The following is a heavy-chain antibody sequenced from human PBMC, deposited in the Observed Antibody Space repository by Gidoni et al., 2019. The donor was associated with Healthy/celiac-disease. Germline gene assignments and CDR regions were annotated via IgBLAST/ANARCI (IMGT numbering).Heavy chain of an antibody. Sequence: QVQLQESGPGLVKPSETLSLTCTVSGGSISSYYWSWIRQPPGKGLEWIGYIYYSGSTNYNPSLKSRVTISVDTSKNQFSLKLSSVTAADTAVYYCARITIFGVVIIPYWYFDLWGRGTLVTVSS. CDR1: GGSISSYY. CDR3: ARITIFGVVIIPYWYFDL. J-gene: IGHJ2*01. CDR2: IYYSGST. V-gene: IGHV4-59*01. D-gene: IGHD3-3*01.